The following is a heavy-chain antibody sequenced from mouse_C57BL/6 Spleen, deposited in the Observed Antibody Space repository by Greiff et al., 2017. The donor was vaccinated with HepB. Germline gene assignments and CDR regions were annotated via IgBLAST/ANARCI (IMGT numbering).Heavy chain of an antibody. J-gene: IGHJ4*01. CDR1: GYTFTSYW. CDR2: IDPSDSYT. V-gene: IGHV1-59*01. CDR3: ARHGTAQAYYYAMDY. D-gene: IGHD3-2*02. Sequence: QVQLQQPGAELVRPGTSVKLSCKASGYTFTSYWMHWVKQRPGQGLEWIGVIDPSDSYTNYNQKFKGKATLTVDTSSSTAYIQLSSLTSEDSAVYYGARHGTAQAYYYAMDYWGQGTSVTVSS.